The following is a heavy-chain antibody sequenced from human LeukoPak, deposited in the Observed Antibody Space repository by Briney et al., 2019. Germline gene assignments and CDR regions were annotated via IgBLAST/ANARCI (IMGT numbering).Heavy chain of an antibody. Sequence: PSETLSLTCAVYGGSFSGYYWSWIRQPPGKGREGMGEITHSGRTNYNPSLKSRVTISVDTSKNQFSLKLSSVTAADTAVYYCARGRVATIKQSRAQAPKKNWFDPWGQGTLVTVSS. CDR3: ARGRVATIKQSRAQAPKKNWFDP. V-gene: IGHV4-34*01. CDR1: GGSFSGYY. CDR2: ITHSGRT. J-gene: IGHJ5*02. D-gene: IGHD5-12*01.